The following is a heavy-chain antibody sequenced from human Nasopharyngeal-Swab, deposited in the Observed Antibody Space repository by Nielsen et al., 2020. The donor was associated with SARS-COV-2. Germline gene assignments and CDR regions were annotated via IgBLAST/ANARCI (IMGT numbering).Heavy chain of an antibody. D-gene: IGHD6-19*01. CDR1: GDSINNNNYY. J-gene: IGHJ6*02. CDR3: ARCGAVAGMGRGYYYYGMDV. CDR2: ISYSGST. Sequence: SETLSLTCTVSGDSINNNNYYWGWTRQPPGKGLEWFGSISYSGSTYYYPSLKSPVTISVDTSKNQFSLKVSSVTAADTAVYYCARCGAVAGMGRGYYYYGMDVWGQGTTVTVSS. V-gene: IGHV4-39*07.